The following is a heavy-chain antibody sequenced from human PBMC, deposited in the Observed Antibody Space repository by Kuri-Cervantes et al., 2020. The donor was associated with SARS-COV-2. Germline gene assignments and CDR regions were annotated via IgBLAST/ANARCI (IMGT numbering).Heavy chain of an antibody. CDR2: IYYSGST. CDR3: ARYPTGSSGWYSSDAFDI. J-gene: IGHJ3*02. V-gene: IGHV4-59*01. Sequence: SETLSLTCTVSGGSISSYYWSWIRQPPGKGLEWIGYIYYSGSTNYNPYLKSRVTISVDTSKNQFSLKLSSVTAADTAVYYCARYPTGSSGWYSSDAFDIWGQGTMVTVSS. CDR1: GGSISSYY. D-gene: IGHD6-19*01.